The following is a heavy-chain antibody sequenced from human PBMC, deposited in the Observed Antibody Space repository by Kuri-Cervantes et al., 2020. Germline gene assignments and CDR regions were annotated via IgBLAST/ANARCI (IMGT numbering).Heavy chain of an antibody. Sequence: GGSLRLSCAASGFTFSSYWMSWVRQAPGKGLEWVANIKEDGSEKYYVDSVKGRFTISRDNAKNSLYLQMNSLRAEDTALYYCAKDNGSSWRTNWFDPWGQGTLVTVSS. CDR1: GFTFSSYW. CDR3: AKDNGSSWRTNWFDP. J-gene: IGHJ5*02. D-gene: IGHD6-13*01. CDR2: IKEDGSEK. V-gene: IGHV3-7*03.